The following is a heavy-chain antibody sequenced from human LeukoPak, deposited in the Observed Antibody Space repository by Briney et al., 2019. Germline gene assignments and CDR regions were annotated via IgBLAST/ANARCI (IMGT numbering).Heavy chain of an antibody. J-gene: IGHJ6*03. CDR3: ARLRGFGADYYHYYMDV. Sequence: PSETLSLTCAVSGGSISSSNWWNWVRQPPGKGLEWIGEIHHSGRTNYNPPLKSRVTISVDKSKNQFSLKLSSVTAADTAVYYCARLRGFGADYYHYYMDVWGKGTTVTVSS. V-gene: IGHV4-4*02. CDR2: IHHSGRT. D-gene: IGHD3-10*01. CDR1: GGSISSSNW.